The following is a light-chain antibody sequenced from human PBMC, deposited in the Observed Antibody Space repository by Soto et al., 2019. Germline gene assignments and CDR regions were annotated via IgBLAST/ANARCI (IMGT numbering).Light chain of an antibody. CDR1: QSVSSY. V-gene: IGKV3-15*01. J-gene: IGKJ4*01. Sequence: EIVITHSPATLSFSPVERATLSCRASQSVSSYLAWYQQKPGQAPRLLIYGASTRATDIPARFSGSGSGTEFTLTISSLQSEDFALYYCQQYNNWPLTFGGGTKVDIK. CDR2: GAS. CDR3: QQYNNWPLT.